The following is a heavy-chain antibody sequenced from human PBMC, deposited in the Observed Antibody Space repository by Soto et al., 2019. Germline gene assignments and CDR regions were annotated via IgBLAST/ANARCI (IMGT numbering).Heavy chain of an antibody. CDR1: GLSITDSAMG. CDR2: IDSSGEK. D-gene: IGHD6-19*01. CDR3: ARRHLAVAVSPWFDP. Sequence: QVTLKESGPVLVNPTETLTLRCTVSGLSITDSAMGVSWIRQPPGQPLEWLAHIDSSGEKSYRTFLKSRLAISKDTSKSQIVLTMTNMDPADTATYYCARRHLAVAVSPWFDPWGQGIPVTVSS. J-gene: IGHJ5*02. V-gene: IGHV2-26*01.